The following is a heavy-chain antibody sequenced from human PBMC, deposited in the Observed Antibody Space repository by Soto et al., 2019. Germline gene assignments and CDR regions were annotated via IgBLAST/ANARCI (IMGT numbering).Heavy chain of an antibody. D-gene: IGHD2-2*01. CDR1: GFTFSSYG. J-gene: IGHJ4*02. Sequence: GGSLRLSCVGSGFTFSSYGMHWVRQAPGKGLECVAVISDTGSRHYYAASVEGRFTISGENSKNTLSLQMDRLRVEDTAVYYCAKDRGGACPYNSCYFGTDYWGQGTPVTVSS. CDR2: ISDTGSRH. CDR3: AKDRGGACPYNSCYFGTDY. V-gene: IGHV3-30*18.